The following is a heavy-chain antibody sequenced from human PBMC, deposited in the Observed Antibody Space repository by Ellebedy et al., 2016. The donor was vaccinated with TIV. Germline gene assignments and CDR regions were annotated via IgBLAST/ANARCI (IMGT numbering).Heavy chain of an antibody. CDR2: ISGSGGST. V-gene: IGHV3-23*01. CDR3: ARHYCSGGSCQLDY. J-gene: IGHJ4*02. Sequence: GESLKISCAASGFTFSSYAMSWVRQAPGKGLEWVSAISGSGGSTYYADSMKGRFTISRDNSKNTLYLQMNSLRAEDTAVYYCARHYCSGGSCQLDYWGQGTLVTVSS. D-gene: IGHD2-15*01. CDR1: GFTFSSYA.